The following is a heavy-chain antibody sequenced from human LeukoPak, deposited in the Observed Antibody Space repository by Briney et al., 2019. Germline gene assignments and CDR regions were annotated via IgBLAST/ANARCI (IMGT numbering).Heavy chain of an antibody. CDR3: AKVVRYNWNYGPFDY. Sequence: GGSLRLSCAASGFTFSNYAMHWVRQAPGKGLEWVSAISGSGGSTYYADSVKGRFTISRDNSKNTLYLQMNSLRAEDTAVYYCAKVVRYNWNYGPFDYWGQGTLVTVSS. CDR1: GFTFSNYA. CDR2: ISGSGGST. J-gene: IGHJ4*02. D-gene: IGHD1-7*01. V-gene: IGHV3-23*01.